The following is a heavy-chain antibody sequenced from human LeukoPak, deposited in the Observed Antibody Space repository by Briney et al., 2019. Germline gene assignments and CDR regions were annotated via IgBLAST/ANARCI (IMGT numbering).Heavy chain of an antibody. CDR2: ILYGGSNK. V-gene: IGHV3-30*02. Sequence: GGSLRLSCAASGFIVNGYGMHWVRQAPGKGLEWEAFILYGGSNKYYTDSVKGRFTISRDNSENKVYLQMNSLRAEDTAVYYCAKDGAGCSSTSCYDSFYYYYIDVWGKGTTVTISS. J-gene: IGHJ6*03. CDR3: AKDGAGCSSTSCYDSFYYYYIDV. CDR1: GFIVNGYG. D-gene: IGHD2-2*01.